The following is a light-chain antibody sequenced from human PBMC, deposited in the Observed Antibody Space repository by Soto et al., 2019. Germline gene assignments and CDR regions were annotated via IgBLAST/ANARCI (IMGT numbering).Light chain of an antibody. V-gene: IGLV2-14*01. J-gene: IGLJ3*02. CDR1: SSDVGSYNY. CDR3: SSYASSDTPV. CDR2: EVS. Sequence: QSALTQPASVSGSPGQSITISCTGTSSDVGSYNYVSWYQRHPGKVPKLMIYEVSYRPSGVSNRFSGSKSANTASLTISGLQAEDEADYYCSSYASSDTPVFGGGTKLTVL.